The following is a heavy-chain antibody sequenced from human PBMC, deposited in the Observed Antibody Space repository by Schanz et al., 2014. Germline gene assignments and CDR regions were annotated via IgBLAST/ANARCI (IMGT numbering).Heavy chain of an antibody. CDR3: ARGGPADYFDD. V-gene: IGHV3-23*01. CDR2: IGVDGTTT. CDR1: GFAFSSYG. J-gene: IGHJ4*02. Sequence: EVQLLESGGGLVQPGGSLRLSCLASGFAFSSYGMNWLRQAPGKGLEWVSVIGVDGTTTYYADSVKGRFTISRDNPKSTLYQQMNSLRRADTAVYYCARGGPADYFDDWGQGTLVTVSS.